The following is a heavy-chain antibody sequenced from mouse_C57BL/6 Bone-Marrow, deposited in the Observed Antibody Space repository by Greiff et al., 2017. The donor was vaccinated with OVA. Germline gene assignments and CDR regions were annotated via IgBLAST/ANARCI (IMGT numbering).Heavy chain of an antibody. CDR3: ARWADYSNAYYAMDY. J-gene: IGHJ4*01. CDR2: IYPGSGST. V-gene: IGHV1-55*01. CDR1: GYTFTSYW. Sequence: QVQLQQPGAELVKPGASVKMSCKASGYTFTSYWITWVKQRPGQGLEWIGDIYPGSGSTNYNEKFKSKATLTVETSSSTAYMQLSSLTSEDSAVNYCARWADYSNAYYAMDYGGQGTSVTVSS. D-gene: IGHD2-5*01.